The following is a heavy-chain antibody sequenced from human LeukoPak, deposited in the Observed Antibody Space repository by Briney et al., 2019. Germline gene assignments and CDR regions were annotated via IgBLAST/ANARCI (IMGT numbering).Heavy chain of an antibody. CDR1: GFTFNSYP. D-gene: IGHD4/OR15-4a*01. J-gene: IGHJ3*02. CDR3: VKESGFMVAPNSAFHI. Sequence: AGGSLRLSCSASGFTFNSYPVHWVRQAPGKGLEYVSGISRNGGSTYYADSVKGRFTISRDNSKNTLYLQMSSLRAEDTAVYYCVKESGFMVAPNSAFHIWGQGTMVTVSS. V-gene: IGHV3-64D*06. CDR2: ISRNGGST.